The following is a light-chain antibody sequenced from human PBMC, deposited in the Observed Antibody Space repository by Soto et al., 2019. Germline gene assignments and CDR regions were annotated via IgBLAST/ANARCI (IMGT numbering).Light chain of an antibody. J-gene: IGKJ3*01. CDR1: QSVSSSY. V-gene: IGKV3-20*01. CDR2: GAS. CDR3: QHYGSSLPIT. Sequence: LTQSPGTVSLSPGERATLSCRASQSVSSSYLAWYQQKPGQAPRLLIYGASSRATGIPDRLSGSGSGTDFTLTISRLEPEDFAVYYCQHYGSSLPITFGPG.